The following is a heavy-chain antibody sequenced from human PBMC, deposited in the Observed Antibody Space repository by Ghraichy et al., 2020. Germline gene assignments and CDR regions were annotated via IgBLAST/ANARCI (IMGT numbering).Heavy chain of an antibody. V-gene: IGHV4-59*08. Sequence: SETLSLICTVSGGSIRSQYWTWIRKPPGKGLEWIGYVSYTGNTNYNPSLKSRVTISVDTSKTQFSLSLTSVTAADTAVYYCARRGRGYSLYYYGLDVWGQGTTVTVSS. CDR2: VSYTGNT. CDR1: GGSIRSQY. J-gene: IGHJ6*02. D-gene: IGHD5-18*01. CDR3: ARRGRGYSLYYYGLDV.